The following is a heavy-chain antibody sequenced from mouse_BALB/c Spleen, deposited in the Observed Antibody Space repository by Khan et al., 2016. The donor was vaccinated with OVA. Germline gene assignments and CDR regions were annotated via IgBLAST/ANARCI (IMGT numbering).Heavy chain of an antibody. D-gene: IGHD1-1*01. Sequence: QVQLKQSGAELVRPGTSVKLSCKASGYSFTSYWMNWMKQRPGQGLEWIGLIHPSDSETRLNQKFKDKATLTVDKSSNTAYMQLSSPTSEDSAVYYCARGTTTSYWYFDVWGAVTTVTVSS. CDR3: ARGTTTSYWYFDV. CDR1: GYSFTSYW. J-gene: IGHJ1*01. CDR2: IHPSDSET. V-gene: IGHV1-74*01.